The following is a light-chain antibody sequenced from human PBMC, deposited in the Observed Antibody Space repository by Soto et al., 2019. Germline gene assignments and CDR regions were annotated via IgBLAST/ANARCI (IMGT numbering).Light chain of an antibody. CDR3: QQYNNWPRA. CDR1: QSVSSN. V-gene: IGKV3-15*01. Sequence: EIVMTQSPATLSVSPGERATLSCRASQSVSSNFSCYQQNPAQAPSLLIYGASTRATGIPARFSGSGSGTEFPLTISSLQAEDFAGYYCQQYNNWPRAFGQGTKVEIK. CDR2: GAS. J-gene: IGKJ1*01.